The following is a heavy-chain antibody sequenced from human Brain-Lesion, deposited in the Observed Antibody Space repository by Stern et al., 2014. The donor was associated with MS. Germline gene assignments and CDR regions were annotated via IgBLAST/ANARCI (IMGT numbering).Heavy chain of an antibody. D-gene: IGHD2-2*01. J-gene: IGHJ6*02. CDR1: GGSISSGGYY. CDR3: ARGRVVPGFQYYATDV. Sequence: VQLVQSGPGLVKPSQTLSLSCTVSGGSISSGGYYWSWIRQPAGKGLEWIGRIFNSGRTRYNPSLQSRVPISIDTSKTQFSLRLNSMTAADTAVYYCARGRVVPGFQYYATDVWGQGTTVIVSS. V-gene: IGHV4-61*02. CDR2: IFNSGRT.